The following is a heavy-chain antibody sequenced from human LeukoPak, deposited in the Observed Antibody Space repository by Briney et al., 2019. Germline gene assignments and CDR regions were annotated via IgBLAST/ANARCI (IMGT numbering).Heavy chain of an antibody. V-gene: IGHV1-8*01. J-gene: IGHJ4*02. CDR1: GYTFTSYD. D-gene: IGHD1-26*01. Sequence: ASVKVSCKASGYTFTSYDINWARQATGQGLEWMGRVNPNSGNTGYAQKFQGRVTMTRNTSISTAYMELSSLRSEDTAVYYCARVPYVGSYYGRYYFDYWGQGTLVTVSS. CDR3: ARVPYVGSYYGRYYFDY. CDR2: VNPNSGNT.